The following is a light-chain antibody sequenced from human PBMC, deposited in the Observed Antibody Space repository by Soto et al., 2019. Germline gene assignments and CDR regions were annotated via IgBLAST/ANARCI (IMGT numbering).Light chain of an antibody. V-gene: IGLV7-43*01. CDR3: LLYPGGGWG. CDR2: DTN. Sequence: QAVVTQEPSLTVSPGGTVTLTCASSTGAVTSGYHPSWFQQRPGQPPRALMYDTNYKHSWTPARFSGSLFGGKAALTLSGGEAGGGAEYSSLLYPGGGWGFGGGTNLPVL. CDR1: TGAVTSGYH. J-gene: IGLJ3*02.